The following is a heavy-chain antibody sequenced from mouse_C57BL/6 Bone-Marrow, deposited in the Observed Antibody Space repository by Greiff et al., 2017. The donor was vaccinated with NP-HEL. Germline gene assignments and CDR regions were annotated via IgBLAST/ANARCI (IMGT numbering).Heavy chain of an antibody. CDR1: GYTFTDYY. D-gene: IGHD1-1*01. CDR2: INPNNGGT. J-gene: IGHJ2*01. V-gene: IGHV1-26*01. Sequence: EVQLQQSGPELVKPGASVKISCKASGYTFTDYYMNWVKQRHGKSLEWIGDINPNNGGTSYNQKFKGKATLTVDKSSSTAYMELRSLTSEDSAVYYCARIIITTVVANFDYWGQGTTLTVSS. CDR3: ARIIITTVVANFDY.